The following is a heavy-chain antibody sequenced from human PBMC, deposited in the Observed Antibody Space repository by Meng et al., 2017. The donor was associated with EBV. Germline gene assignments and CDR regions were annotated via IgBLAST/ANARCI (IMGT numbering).Heavy chain of an antibody. J-gene: IGHJ4*02. CDR3: AHIIAARPFDY. V-gene: IGHV2-5*02. CDR1: GVSLSTRGVG. Sequence: QITFKESGPTLVKPTQTLTLTCTFSGVSLSTRGVGVGWIRQPPGKALEWLALIYWDDDKRYSPSLKSRLTITKDTSKNQVVLTMTNMDPVDAATYYCAHIIAARPFDYWGQGTLVTVFS. D-gene: IGHD6-6*01. CDR2: IYWDDDK.